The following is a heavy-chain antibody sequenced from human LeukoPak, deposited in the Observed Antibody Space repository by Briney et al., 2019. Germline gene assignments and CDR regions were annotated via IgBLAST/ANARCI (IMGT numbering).Heavy chain of an antibody. CDR2: INHSGST. CDR1: GGSFSGYY. D-gene: IGHD6-19*01. CDR3: ARGLPGYSSGWYLY. J-gene: IGHJ4*02. V-gene: IGHV4-34*01. Sequence: PSETLSLTCAVYGGSFSGYYWSWIRQPPGKGLEWIGEINHSGSTNYNPSLKGRVTISVDTSKNQFSLKLSSVTAADTAVYYCARGLPGYSSGWYLYWGQGTLVTVSS.